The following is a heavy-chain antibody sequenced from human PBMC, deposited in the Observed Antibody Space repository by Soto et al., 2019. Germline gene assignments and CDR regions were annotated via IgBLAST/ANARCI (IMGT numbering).Heavy chain of an antibody. Sequence: GGSLRLSCAASGFTFDDYAMHWVRQAPGKGLEWVSGISWNSGSIGYADSVKGRFTISRDNAKNSLYLQMNSLRAEDTALYYCAKGAGAVIYCSGGSCFLYFDYWGQGTLVTVSS. J-gene: IGHJ4*02. CDR1: GFTFDDYA. D-gene: IGHD2-15*01. V-gene: IGHV3-9*01. CDR2: ISWNSGSI. CDR3: AKGAGAVIYCSGGSCFLYFDY.